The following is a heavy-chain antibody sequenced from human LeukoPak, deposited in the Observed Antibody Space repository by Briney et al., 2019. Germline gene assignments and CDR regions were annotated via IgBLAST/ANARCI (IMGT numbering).Heavy chain of an antibody. J-gene: IGHJ4*02. CDR2: ISYDGSNK. Sequence: GGSLRLSCAASGFTFSSYAIHWVRQAPGKGLEWVAVISYDGSNKYYADSVKGRFTISRDNSKNTLYLQMNSLRAEDTAVYYCARDSHNYDFWSGYQTNWGQGTLVTVSS. D-gene: IGHD3-3*01. CDR3: ARDSHNYDFWSGYQTN. CDR1: GFTFSSYA. V-gene: IGHV3-30-3*01.